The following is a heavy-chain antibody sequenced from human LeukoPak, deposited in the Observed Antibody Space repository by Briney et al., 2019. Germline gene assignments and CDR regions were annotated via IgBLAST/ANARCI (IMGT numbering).Heavy chain of an antibody. J-gene: IGHJ4*02. D-gene: IGHD4-17*01. CDR3: ARGPSYGDYDY. CDR2: IYYSGST. V-gene: IGHV4-34*01. CDR1: GGSFSSYY. Sequence: SETLSLTCAVYGGSFSSYYWGWIRQPPGKGLEWIGSIYYSGSTYYNPSLKSRVTISVDTSKNQFSLKLSSVTAADTAVYYCARGPSYGDYDYWGQGTLVTVSS.